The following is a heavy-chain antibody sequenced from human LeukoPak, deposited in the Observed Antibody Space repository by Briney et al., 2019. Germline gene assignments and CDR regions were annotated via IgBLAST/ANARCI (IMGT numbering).Heavy chain of an antibody. V-gene: IGHV3-9*01. J-gene: IGHJ4*02. D-gene: IGHD3-10*01. Sequence: ALRLSCAASGFTFDDYAMHWVRQAPGKGLDWVSGISWNSGSIGYADSVKGRFTISRDNAKNSLYLQMNSLRAEDTALYYCAKELWFGTYYFDYWGQGTLVTVSS. CDR3: AKELWFGTYYFDY. CDR1: GFTFDDYA. CDR2: ISWNSGSI.